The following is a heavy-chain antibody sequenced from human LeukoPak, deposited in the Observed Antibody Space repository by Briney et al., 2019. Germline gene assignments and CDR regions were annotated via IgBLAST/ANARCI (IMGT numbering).Heavy chain of an antibody. J-gene: IGHJ4*02. V-gene: IGHV4-59*01. CDR2: IYYSGST. CDR1: GGSISSYY. D-gene: IGHD3-10*01. CDR3: AREVVRGVLYYFDY. Sequence: PSETLSLTCTVSGGSISSYYWSWIRQPPGKGLEWIGYIYYSGSTNHNPSLKSRVTISVDTSKNQFSLKLSSVTAADTAVYYCAREVVRGVLYYFDYWGQGTLVTVSS.